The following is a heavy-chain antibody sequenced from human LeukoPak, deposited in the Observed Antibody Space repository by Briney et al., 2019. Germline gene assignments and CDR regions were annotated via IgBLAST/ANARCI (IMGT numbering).Heavy chain of an antibody. V-gene: IGHV3-73*01. CDR3: LVAVGH. CDR1: EFTLSDSD. J-gene: IGHJ4*02. CDR2: IKSTAHNYAT. Sequence: PGGSLKLSCGASEFTLSDSDVHWVRQTSGKGLEWLGHIKSTAHNYATAYAASVRGMFFVSRDDSKNTACLQMNSLKAEDTAVYYCLVAVGHWGQGTLVAVSS. D-gene: IGHD2-15*01.